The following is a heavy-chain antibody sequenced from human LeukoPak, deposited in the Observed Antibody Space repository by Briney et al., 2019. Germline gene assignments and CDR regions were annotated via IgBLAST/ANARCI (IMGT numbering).Heavy chain of an antibody. CDR3: AKDGDYGYFDY. V-gene: IGHV3-30*02. CDR1: GFTFSSYG. Sequence: GGSLRLSCAASGFTFSSYGMHWVRQAPGKGLEPVVFIRYDGSNTYYADSVKGRSTISRDKSKNTLYLQMSSLRAEDTAVYYCAKDGDYGYFDYWGQGTLVTVSS. J-gene: IGHJ4*02. CDR2: IRYDGSNT. D-gene: IGHD4-17*01.